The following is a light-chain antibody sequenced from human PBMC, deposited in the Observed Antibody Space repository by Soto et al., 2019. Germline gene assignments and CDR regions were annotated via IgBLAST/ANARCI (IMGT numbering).Light chain of an antibody. CDR2: AAS. V-gene: IGKV1-39*01. J-gene: IGKJ4*01. CDR1: QSISTY. CDR3: QHGYSTPLT. Sequence: DVQITQSPSSLSPSVGDRVTITCRASQSISTYLHWYQQKPGKAPNLLIYAASTLQSGVPSRFSGSGSGTDFTLTISSLQPEDFATYFCQHGYSTPLTFGGGTKVDIK.